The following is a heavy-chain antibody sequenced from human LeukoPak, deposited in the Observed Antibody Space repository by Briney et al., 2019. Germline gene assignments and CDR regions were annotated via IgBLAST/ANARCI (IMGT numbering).Heavy chain of an antibody. V-gene: IGHV4-61*02. CDR2: IYTSGST. Sequence: SQTLSLTCTVSGGSISSGSYYWSWIRQPAGKGLEWIGRIYTSGSTNYNPSLKSRVTISVDTSKNQFSLKLSSVTAADTAVYYCARLDIVVVVAAKEIWGQGTMVTVSS. CDR3: ARLDIVVVVAAKEI. CDR1: GGSISSGSYY. D-gene: IGHD2-15*01. J-gene: IGHJ3*02.